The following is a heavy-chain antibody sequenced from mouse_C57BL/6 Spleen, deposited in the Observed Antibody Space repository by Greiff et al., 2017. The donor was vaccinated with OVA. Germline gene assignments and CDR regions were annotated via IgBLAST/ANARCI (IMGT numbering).Heavy chain of an antibody. Sequence: QVQLQQPGAELVKPGASVKLSCKASGYTFTSYWMHWVKQRPGQGLEWIGMIHPNSGSTNYNEKFKSKATLTVDKSSSTAYMQLSSLTSEDSAVYYCARRGNYPYARDYWGQGTSVTVSS. J-gene: IGHJ4*01. CDR1: GYTFTSYW. CDR3: ARRGNYPYARDY. CDR2: IHPNSGST. V-gene: IGHV1-64*01. D-gene: IGHD2-1*01.